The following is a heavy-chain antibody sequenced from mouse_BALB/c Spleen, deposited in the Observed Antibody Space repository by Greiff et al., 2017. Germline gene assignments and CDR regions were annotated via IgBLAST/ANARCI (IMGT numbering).Heavy chain of an antibody. V-gene: IGHV5-4*02. Sequence: EVQLVESGGGLVKPGGSLKLSCAASGFTFSDYYMYWVRQTPEKRLEWVATISDGGSYTYYPDSVKGRSTISRDNAKNNLYLQMSSLKSEDTAMYYCARGRDYDYAFAYWGQGTLVTVSA. J-gene: IGHJ3*01. CDR2: ISDGGSYT. CDR3: ARGRDYDYAFAY. CDR1: GFTFSDYY. D-gene: IGHD2-4*01.